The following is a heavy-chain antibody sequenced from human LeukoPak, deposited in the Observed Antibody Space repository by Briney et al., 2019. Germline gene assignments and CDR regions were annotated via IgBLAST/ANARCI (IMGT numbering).Heavy chain of an antibody. V-gene: IGHV4-31*03. J-gene: IGHJ4*02. CDR3: ARNFTPDLWFGEPYYFDY. D-gene: IGHD3-10*01. CDR1: GGSISSGGYY. CDR2: IYYSGST. Sequence: SETLSLTCTVSGGSISSGGYYWSWIRQHPGQGLEWIGYIYYSGSTYYNPSLKSRVTISVDTSKNQFSLKLSSVTAADTAVYYCARNFTPDLWFGEPYYFDYWGQGTLVTVSS.